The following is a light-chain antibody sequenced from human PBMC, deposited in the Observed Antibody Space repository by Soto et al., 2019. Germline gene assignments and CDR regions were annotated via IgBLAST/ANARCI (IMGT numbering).Light chain of an antibody. CDR3: QQYGSSPMVT. CDR2: GAS. V-gene: IGKV3-20*01. CDR1: QSVSSSY. Sequence: EIVLTQYPVTLSLSPGARATLSCRASQSVSSSYLAWYQQKPGQAPWLLIYGASSRATGRPDRFSGSESGTDFALTVSRLEPDDVAVYYCQQYGSSPMVTFGPGTNVDIK. J-gene: IGKJ3*01.